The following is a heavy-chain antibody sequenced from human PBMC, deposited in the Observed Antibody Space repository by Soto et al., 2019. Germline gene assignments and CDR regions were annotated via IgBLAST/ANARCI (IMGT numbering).Heavy chain of an antibody. CDR3: AKDDVDHCSSISCYDFDS. V-gene: IGHV3-30*18. D-gene: IGHD2-2*01. Sequence: QVQLVESGGGVVQPGRSLRLSCAASGFSFSIYGMHWVRQAPGKGLEWVAVISYDGSNKQYADSVKGRFTISRDNSKNTVYLQVNSLRTEDAAVYYCAKDDVDHCSSISCYDFDSWGQGTLVTVSS. CDR2: ISYDGSNK. J-gene: IGHJ4*02. CDR1: GFSFSIYG.